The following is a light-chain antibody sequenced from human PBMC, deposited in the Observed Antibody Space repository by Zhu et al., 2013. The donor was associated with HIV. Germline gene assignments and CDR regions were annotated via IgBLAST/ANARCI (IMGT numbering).Light chain of an antibody. CDR1: QTVSIN. CDR2: GAS. CDR3: QQYNNWPPIT. Sequence: EVGMTQSPATLSLSPGERATLSCRASQTVSINVAWYQQKPGQAPRLLIYGASTRATGVPARFSGSGSGTEFTLTISSLQSEDLALYYCQQYNNWPPITFGQGTRLE. J-gene: IGKJ5*01. V-gene: IGKV3-15*01.